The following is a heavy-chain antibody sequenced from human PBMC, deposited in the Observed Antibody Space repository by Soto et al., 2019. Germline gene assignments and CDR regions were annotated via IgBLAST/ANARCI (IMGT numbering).Heavy chain of an antibody. J-gene: IGHJ4*02. V-gene: IGHV3-48*01. CDR1: GLRFSDYS. D-gene: IGHD1-1*01. Sequence: PGGSLRLSFTVSGLRFSDYSMNWVRQAPGKGLEWISYISPSGDSAQYADSVKGRFTFSRNNVKNSVDLQMNSLRVEDTGVYYCATSHGFNWIDYWGQGALVTVSS. CDR2: ISPSGDSA. CDR3: ATSHGFNWIDY.